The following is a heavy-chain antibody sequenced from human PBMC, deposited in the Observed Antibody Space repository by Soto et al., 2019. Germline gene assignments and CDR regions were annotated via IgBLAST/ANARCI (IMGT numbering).Heavy chain of an antibody. CDR2: IFNNGST. J-gene: IGHJ4*02. V-gene: IGHV4-39*01. CDR3: ARHGMAAVTL. D-gene: IGHD4-4*01. CDR1: GGSISSSSYY. Sequence: SETLSLTCTVSGGSISSSSYYWGWIRQPPGKGLEWIGSIFNNGSTHHNPSLKSRVTISVDTSKNQFSLKLSSVTAADTAVYYCARHGMAAVTLWGRRTLVTVSS.